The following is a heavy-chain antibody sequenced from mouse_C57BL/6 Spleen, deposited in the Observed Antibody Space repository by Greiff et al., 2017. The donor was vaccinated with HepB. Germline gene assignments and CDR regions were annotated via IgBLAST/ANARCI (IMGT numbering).Heavy chain of an antibody. J-gene: IGHJ3*01. CDR1: GFNIKDDY. V-gene: IGHV14-4*01. D-gene: IGHD2-2*01. CDR2: IDPENGDT. Sequence: EVQLQQSGAELVRPGASVKLSCTASGFNIKDDYMHWVKQRPDQGLEWIGWIDPENGDTEYASKFQGKATITADTSSNTAYLQLSSLTSEDTAVYYCTTGYEAYWGQGTLVTVSA. CDR3: TTGYEAY.